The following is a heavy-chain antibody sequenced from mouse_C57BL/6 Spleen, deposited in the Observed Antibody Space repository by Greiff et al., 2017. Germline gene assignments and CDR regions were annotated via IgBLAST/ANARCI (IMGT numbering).Heavy chain of an antibody. CDR2: IYPGNSDT. Sequence: SGTVLARPGASVKMSCKTSGYTFTSYWMHWVKQRPGQGLEWKGAIYPGNSDTSYNQKFKGKAKLTAVTSASTAYMELSSLTNEDSAVYYCTRPDDGYYSNYFDYWGQGTTLTVSS. J-gene: IGHJ2*01. CDR1: GYTFTSYW. V-gene: IGHV1-5*01. D-gene: IGHD2-3*01. CDR3: TRPDDGYYSNYFDY.